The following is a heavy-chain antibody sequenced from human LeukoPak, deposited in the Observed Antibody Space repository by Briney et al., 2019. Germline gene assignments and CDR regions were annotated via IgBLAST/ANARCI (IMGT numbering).Heavy chain of an antibody. J-gene: IGHJ4*02. V-gene: IGHV3-33*01. CDR1: GFTFSSYG. CDR3: ARDSRDSGYDEGVGY. D-gene: IGHD5-12*01. CDR2: IWYDGSNK. Sequence: PGRSLRLSCAASGFTFSSYGMHWVRQAPGKGLEWVAVIWYDGSNKYYADSVKGRFTISRDNSKNTLYLQMNSLRAEDTAVYYCARDSRDSGYDEGVGYWGQGTLVTVSS.